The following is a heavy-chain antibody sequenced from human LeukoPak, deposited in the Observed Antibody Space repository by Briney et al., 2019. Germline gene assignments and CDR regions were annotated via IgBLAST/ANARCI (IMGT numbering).Heavy chain of an antibody. CDR1: GYTFTSYG. CDR3: ARDQSSGWQPHYYGMDV. D-gene: IGHD6-19*01. J-gene: IGHJ6*02. V-gene: IGHV1-18*01. CDR2: ISAYNGNT. Sequence: ASVKVSCKASGYTFTSYGISWVRQAPGQGLEWMGWISAYNGNTNYAQKLQGRVTMTTDTSTSTAYMELRSLRSDDTAVYYCARDQSSGWQPHYYGMDVWGQGTTVTVSS.